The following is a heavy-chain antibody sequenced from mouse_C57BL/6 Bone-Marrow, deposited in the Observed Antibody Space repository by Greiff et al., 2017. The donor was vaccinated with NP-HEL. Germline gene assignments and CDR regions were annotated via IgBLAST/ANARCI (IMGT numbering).Heavy chain of an antibody. Sequence: VQLQQSGAELVRPGTSVKMSCKASGYTFTNYWIGWAKQRPGHGLEWIGDIYPGGGYTNYNEKFKGKATLTADKSSSTAYMQFSSLTSEDSAIYYGARYDDYDRAWFAYWGQGTLVTVSA. V-gene: IGHV1-63*01. CDR2: IYPGGGYT. D-gene: IGHD2-4*01. CDR1: GYTFTNYW. J-gene: IGHJ3*01. CDR3: ARYDDYDRAWFAY.